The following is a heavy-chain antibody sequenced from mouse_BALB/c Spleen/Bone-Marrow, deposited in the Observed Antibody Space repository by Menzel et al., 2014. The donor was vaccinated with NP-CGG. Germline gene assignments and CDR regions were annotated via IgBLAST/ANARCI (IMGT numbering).Heavy chain of an antibody. CDR1: GFNIKDTY. D-gene: IGHD4-1*01. V-gene: IGHV14-3*02. CDR2: IDPANGNT. CDR3: ARWEYYAMDY. Sequence: EVQLQESGAELVKPGASVKLSCTASGFNIKDTYMHWVKQRPEQGLEWIGRIDPANGNTKYDPKFQGKATITADTSSDTAYLQLSSLTSEDTAVYYCARWEYYAMDYWGQGTSVTVSS. J-gene: IGHJ4*01.